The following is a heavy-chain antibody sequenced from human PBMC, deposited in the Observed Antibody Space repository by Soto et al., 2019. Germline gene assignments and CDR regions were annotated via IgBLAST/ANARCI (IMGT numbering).Heavy chain of an antibody. CDR1: GGTISNINW. CDR3: ARVSGSYYYGMDV. CDR2: IYHSGST. D-gene: IGHD1-26*01. V-gene: IGHV4-4*02. J-gene: IGHJ6*02. Sequence: TLRVRRAVVGGTISNINWRRRVRQPPGKGLEWIGEIYHSGSTNYNPSLKSRVTISVDKSKNQFSLKLSSVTAADTAVYYCARVSGSYYYGMDVWGQGTTVTVSS.